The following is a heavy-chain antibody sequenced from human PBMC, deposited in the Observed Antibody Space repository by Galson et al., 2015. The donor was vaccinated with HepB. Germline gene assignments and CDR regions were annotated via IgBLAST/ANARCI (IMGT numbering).Heavy chain of an antibody. D-gene: IGHD6-13*01. CDR2: ISSRSSYI. CDR3: ARVVSSSWYTNWFDP. Sequence: SLRLSCAASGFTFSSYSMNWVHQAPGKGLEWVSSISSRSSYIYYADPVKGRFTISRDNAKNSLYLQMNSLRAEETAVYYCARVVSSSWYTNWFDPWGQGTLVTVSS. J-gene: IGHJ5*02. V-gene: IGHV3-21*01. CDR1: GFTFSSYS.